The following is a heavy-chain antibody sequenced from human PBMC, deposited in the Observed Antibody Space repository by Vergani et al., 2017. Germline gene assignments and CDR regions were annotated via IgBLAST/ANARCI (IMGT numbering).Heavy chain of an antibody. D-gene: IGHD3-10*01. V-gene: IGHV3-11*01. Sequence: QEQLVESGGGLVKPGGSLRLSCAVSGFTFSDFQMAWIRQAPGKGLKWISSISSSAYDMYYEDSVKGRFTISRDNAKNTLYVQMNSLRAEDTGIYYCARDRKFAESWDRGMDVWGQGATVTVSS. J-gene: IGHJ6*02. CDR3: ARDRKFAESWDRGMDV. CDR2: ISSSAYDM. CDR1: GFTFSDFQ.